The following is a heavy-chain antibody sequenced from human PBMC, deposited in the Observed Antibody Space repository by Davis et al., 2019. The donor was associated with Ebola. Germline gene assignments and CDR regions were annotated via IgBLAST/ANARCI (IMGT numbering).Heavy chain of an antibody. V-gene: IGHV3-21*04. CDR2: ISSSGSTI. CDR1: GFTFSSYS. CDR3: ARSDITMVQGVLYYYYGMDV. J-gene: IGHJ6*02. Sequence: GGSLRLSCAASGFTFSSYSMNWVRQAPGKGLEWVSSISSSGSTIYYADSVKGRFTISRDNAKNSLYLQMNSLRAEDTAVYYCARSDITMVQGVLYYYYGMDVWGQGTTVTVSS. D-gene: IGHD3-10*01.